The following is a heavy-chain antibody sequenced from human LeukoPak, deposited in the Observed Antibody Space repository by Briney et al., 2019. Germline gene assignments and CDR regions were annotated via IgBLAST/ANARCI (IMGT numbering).Heavy chain of an antibody. J-gene: IGHJ4*02. Sequence: GGSLRLSCAASGFTFSSYSMNWVRQAPGKGLEWVSAISGSDSSTYYADSVKGRFTISRDNSKSTLYLQMNSLRAEDTAVYYCARITPTYGDQSFDYWGQGTLVTVSS. CDR2: ISGSDSST. CDR1: GFTFSSYS. CDR3: ARITPTYGDQSFDY. V-gene: IGHV3-23*01. D-gene: IGHD4-17*01.